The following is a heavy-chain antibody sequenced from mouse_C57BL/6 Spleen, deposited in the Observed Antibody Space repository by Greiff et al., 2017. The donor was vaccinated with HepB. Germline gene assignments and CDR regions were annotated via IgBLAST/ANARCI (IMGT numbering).Heavy chain of an antibody. CDR3: ANYGSSYFDY. CDR2: IDPSDSYT. V-gene: IGHV1-59*01. J-gene: IGHJ2*01. CDR1: GYTFTSYW. D-gene: IGHD1-1*01. Sequence: QVHVKQSGAELVRPGTSVKLSCKASGYTFTSYWMHWVKQRPGQGLEWIGVIDPSDSYTNYNQKFKGKATLTVDTSSSTAYMQLSSLTSEDSAVYYCANYGSSYFDYWGQGTTLTVSS.